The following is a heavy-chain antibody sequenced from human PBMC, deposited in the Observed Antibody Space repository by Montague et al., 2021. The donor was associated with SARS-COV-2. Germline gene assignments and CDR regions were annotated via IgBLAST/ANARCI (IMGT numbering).Heavy chain of an antibody. D-gene: IGHD1-20*01. CDR2: IYYSGST. Sequence: SETLSLTCTVSGGSISSSSYYWGWIRQPPGKGLEWIGSIYYSGSTYYNPSLKSRVTISADTSKNQFSLKLSSVTAADTAVYYCARRVTGTTVHYYYYGMDVWDQGTTVTVSS. CDR1: GGSISSSSYY. J-gene: IGHJ6*02. CDR3: ARRVTGTTVHYYYYGMDV. V-gene: IGHV4-39*01.